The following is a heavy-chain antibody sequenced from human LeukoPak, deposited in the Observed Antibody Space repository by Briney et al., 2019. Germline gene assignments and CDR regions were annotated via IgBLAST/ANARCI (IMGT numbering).Heavy chain of an antibody. D-gene: IGHD3-10*01. CDR2: INHSGST. CDR3: ARTYYYGSGTPRSFDR. Sequence: PSETLSLTCAVYGGSFSGYYWSWIRQPPGKGLEWIGEINHSGSTNYNPSLKSRVTISVDTSKNQISLKLSSVTAADTAMYFCARTYYYGSGTPRSFDRWGQGTLVTVSS. V-gene: IGHV4-34*01. J-gene: IGHJ4*02. CDR1: GGSFSGYY.